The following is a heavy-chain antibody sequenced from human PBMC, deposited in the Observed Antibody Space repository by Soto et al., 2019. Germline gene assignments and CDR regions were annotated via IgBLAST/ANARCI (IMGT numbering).Heavy chain of an antibody. CDR1: NGSISGFY. J-gene: IGHJ4*02. V-gene: IGHV4-59*12. D-gene: IGHD1-26*01. CDR2: IHYSGRT. CDR3: VRVGVGIGNHFES. Sequence: SETLSLTCSVSNGSISGFYWTWIRQPPGKILEWIGYIHYSGRTDYNPSLPSRATMSVDTSKNQFSLNLKSITAADTAVYYCVRVGVGIGNHFESWGRGTLDTVSS.